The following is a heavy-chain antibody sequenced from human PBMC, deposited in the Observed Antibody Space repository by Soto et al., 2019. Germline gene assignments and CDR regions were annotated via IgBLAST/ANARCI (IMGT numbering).Heavy chain of an antibody. D-gene: IGHD3-3*01. CDR2: MNPNSGNT. J-gene: IGHJ6*02. Sequence: GASVKVSCKASGYTFTSYDISWVRQATGQGLEWMGWMNPNSGNTGYAQKFRGRVTMTRNTSISTAYMELSSLRSEDTDVYYCARERRCYDFWSGYSACSFYGMDVWGQGTTVTVSS. CDR3: ARERRCYDFWSGYSACSFYGMDV. V-gene: IGHV1-8*01. CDR1: GYTFTSYD.